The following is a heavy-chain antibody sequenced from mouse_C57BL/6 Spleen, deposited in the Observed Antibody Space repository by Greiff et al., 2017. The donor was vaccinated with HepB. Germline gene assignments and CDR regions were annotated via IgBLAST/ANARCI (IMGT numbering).Heavy chain of an antibody. CDR1: GFTFSSYA. D-gene: IGHD2-4*01. J-gene: IGHJ2*01. CDR3: ARDYDVYFDY. Sequence: EVKLQESGGGLVKPGGSLKLSCAASGFTFSSYAMSWVRQTPEKRLEWVATISDGGSYTYYPDNVKGRFTISRDNAKNNLYLQMSHLKSEDTAMYYCARDYDVYFDYWGQGTTLTVSS. V-gene: IGHV5-4*03. CDR2: ISDGGSYT.